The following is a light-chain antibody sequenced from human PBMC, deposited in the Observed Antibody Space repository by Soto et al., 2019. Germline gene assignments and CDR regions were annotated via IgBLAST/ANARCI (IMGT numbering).Light chain of an antibody. CDR3: EEHRAAPST. CDR2: DSS. V-gene: IGKV3D-20*01. CDR1: QSVSSSS. J-gene: IGKJ5*01. Sequence: ASLACAPMERAAPSLQTSQSVSSSSLAWYQQKPGLAPRLLIYDSSSRATGISGRFSGCGSGTDFTLAMRSRQSEDFAVSFCEEHRAAPSTVGQGTRLEIK.